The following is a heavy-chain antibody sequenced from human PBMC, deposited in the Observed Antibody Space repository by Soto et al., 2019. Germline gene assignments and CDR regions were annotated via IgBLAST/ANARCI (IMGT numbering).Heavy chain of an antibody. D-gene: IGHD3-16*02. Sequence: GGSLRLSCAASGFTFSSYGMHWVRQAPGKGLEWVAVIWYDGSNKYYADSVKGRFTISRDNSKNTLYLQMNSLRAEDTAVYYCARDGPDDYVWGSYRYYYYGMDVWGQGTTVTVSS. V-gene: IGHV3-33*01. CDR2: IWYDGSNK. CDR3: ARDGPDDYVWGSYRYYYYGMDV. J-gene: IGHJ6*02. CDR1: GFTFSSYG.